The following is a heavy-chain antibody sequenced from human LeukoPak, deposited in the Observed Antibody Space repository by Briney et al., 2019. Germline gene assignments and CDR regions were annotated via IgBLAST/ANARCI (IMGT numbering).Heavy chain of an antibody. V-gene: IGHV3-48*03. CDR3: AREETGDYFDY. CDR2: ITRSGNTI. Sequence: PGGSLRLSCAASGLTFSSYEMNWVRQSPGKGLEWISYITRSGNTIYYADSVKGRFTISRDNGKNSLYLQMNSLRAEDTAVYYCAREETGDYFDYWGQGTLVTVSS. D-gene: IGHD1-1*01. J-gene: IGHJ4*02. CDR1: GLTFSSYE.